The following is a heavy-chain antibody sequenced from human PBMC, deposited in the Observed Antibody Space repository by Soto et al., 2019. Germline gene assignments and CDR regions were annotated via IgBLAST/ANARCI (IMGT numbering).Heavy chain of an antibody. CDR3: TRDLDTAISYGMDV. CDR2: ISYDGSNK. Sequence: QVQLVESGGGVVQPGRSLRLSCAASGFTFSSYGMHWVRQAPGKGLEWVAVISYDGSNKYYADSVKGRFTISRDNSKNPLYLQMNSLRAEDTAVYYCTRDLDTAISYGMDVWGQGTTVTVSS. V-gene: IGHV3-30*03. J-gene: IGHJ6*02. D-gene: IGHD5-18*01. CDR1: GFTFSSYG.